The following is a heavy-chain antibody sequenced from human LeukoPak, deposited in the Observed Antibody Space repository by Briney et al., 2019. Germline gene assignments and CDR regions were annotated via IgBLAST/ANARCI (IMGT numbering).Heavy chain of an antibody. V-gene: IGHV3-21*01. Sequence: GGSLRLSCAASGFTFSSYSVNWVRQAPGKGLEWVSSISSSSSYIYYADSVKGRFTISRDNAKNSLYLQMNSLRAEDTAVYYCAKASSGWSGEHWGQGTLVTVSS. J-gene: IGHJ4*02. CDR1: GFTFSSYS. D-gene: IGHD6-19*01. CDR3: AKASSGWSGEH. CDR2: ISSSSSYI.